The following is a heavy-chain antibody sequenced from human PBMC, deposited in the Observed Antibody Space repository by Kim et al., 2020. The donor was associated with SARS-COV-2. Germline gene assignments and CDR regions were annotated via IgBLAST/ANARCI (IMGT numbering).Heavy chain of an antibody. CDR1: GFTFSNYA. V-gene: IGHV3-23*01. D-gene: IGHD2-15*01. CDR2: ISGSGGST. J-gene: IGHJ4*02. Sequence: GGSLRLSCVASGFTFSNYAMSWVRQVPGKGLEWVSAISGSGGSTYYADSVKGRFTISRDNSKNTLYLQMSNLRVEYTAVYYCAKSGAATPDYHFDYSGQG. CDR3: AKSGAATPDYHFDY.